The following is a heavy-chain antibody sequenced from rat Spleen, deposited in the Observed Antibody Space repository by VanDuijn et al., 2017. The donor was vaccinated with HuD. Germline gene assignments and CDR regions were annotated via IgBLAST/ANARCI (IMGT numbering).Heavy chain of an antibody. D-gene: IGHD1-9*01. J-gene: IGHJ3*01. V-gene: IGHV5-7*01. CDR2: ISYDGSST. Sequence: EVQLVESGGGLVQPGRSLKLSCAASGFTFSDYNMAWVRQAPKKGLEWVTTISYDGSSTYYRDSVKGRFTISRDNAKTTLYLQMDSLRSEDTATYFCARHPTYYGFDGDWFACWGQGTLVTVSS. CDR3: ARHPTYYGFDGDWFAC. CDR1: GFTFSDYN.